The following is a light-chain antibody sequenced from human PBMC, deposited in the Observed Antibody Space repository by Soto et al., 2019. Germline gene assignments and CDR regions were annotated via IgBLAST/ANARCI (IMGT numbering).Light chain of an antibody. CDR3: QQRSNWPPYT. V-gene: IGKV3-11*01. Sequence: EIVLTQSPATLSLSPGERATLSCRASQSVSSYLALYQQKPGQAPRLLIYDASNSATGIPARFSGSGSGTDFPLTISSLEPEDFAVYYCQQRSNWPPYTFGQGTKLEIK. CDR1: QSVSSY. CDR2: DAS. J-gene: IGKJ2*01.